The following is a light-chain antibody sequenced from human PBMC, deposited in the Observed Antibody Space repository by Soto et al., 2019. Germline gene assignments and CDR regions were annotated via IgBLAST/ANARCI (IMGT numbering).Light chain of an antibody. CDR3: QQTYSSPFT. J-gene: IGKJ3*01. CDR1: QNIREY. Sequence: EIQVTQSPSSLSASVGDRVTITCRASQNIREYLSWFQQKPGKAPNLLIHAASTLHSGVPSRFSGSGSGTDFTLTISSLQPEDFATYYCQQTYSSPFTFGPGTKVDIK. V-gene: IGKV1-39*01. CDR2: AAS.